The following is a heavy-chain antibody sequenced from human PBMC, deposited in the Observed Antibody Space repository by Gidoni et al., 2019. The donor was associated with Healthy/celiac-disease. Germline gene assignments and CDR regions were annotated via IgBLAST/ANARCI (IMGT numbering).Heavy chain of an antibody. V-gene: IGHV3-30*01. D-gene: IGHD2-2*01. CDR1: GFTFSSYA. CDR2: ISYDGSNK. Sequence: QVQLVESGGGVVQPGRSLRLSCAASGFTFSSYAMHWVRQAPGKGLEWVAVISYDGSNKYYADSVKGRFTISRDNSKNTLYLQMNSLRAEDTAVYYCARDGLVVVPAATGMDVWGQGTTVTVSS. CDR3: ARDGLVVVPAATGMDV. J-gene: IGHJ6*02.